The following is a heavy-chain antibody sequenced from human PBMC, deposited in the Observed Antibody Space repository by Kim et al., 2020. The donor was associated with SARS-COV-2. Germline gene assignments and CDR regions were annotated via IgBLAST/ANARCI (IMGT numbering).Heavy chain of an antibody. J-gene: IGHJ4*02. CDR2: ISYDGSNK. CDR3: ASFPGSMVRGAPW. CDR1: GFTFSSYA. Sequence: GGSLRLSCVASGFTFSSYAMHWVRQAPGKGLEWVAVISYDGSNKYYADSVKGRFTISRDNSKNTLYLQMNSLRAEDTAVYYCASFPGSMVRGAPWWGQGTLVTVSS. V-gene: IGHV3-30*04. D-gene: IGHD3-10*01.